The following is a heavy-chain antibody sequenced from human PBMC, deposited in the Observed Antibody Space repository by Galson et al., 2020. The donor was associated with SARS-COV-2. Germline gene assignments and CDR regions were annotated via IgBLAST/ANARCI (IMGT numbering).Heavy chain of an antibody. V-gene: IGHV4-39*07. CDR3: ARVYCSSTSCYAGEYYYYYMDV. Sequence: SETLSLTCTVSGGSISTTSYFWGWIRQPPGKGLEWIGTIYYSGTTYYNPSLRSRVTISVDTSRNQFSLKLSSVTAADTAVYYCARVYCSSTSCYAGEYYYYYMDVWGKGTTVTVSS. J-gene: IGHJ6*03. CDR2: IYYSGTT. D-gene: IGHD2-2*01. CDR1: GGSISTTSYF.